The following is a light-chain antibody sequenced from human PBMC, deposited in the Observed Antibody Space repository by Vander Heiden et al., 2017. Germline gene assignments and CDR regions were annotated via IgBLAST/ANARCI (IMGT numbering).Light chain of an antibody. Sequence: QSALTQPASVSGSAGQSITIPCSGTSSDIGAYNYVSWFQQHPDKAPKLIIYDVSIRPSGVSNRFSGSKSGNTASLTISGLLPEDEADYFCSSYTSTSTLYVCGTGTKVT. CDR3: SSYTSTSTLYV. CDR2: DVS. J-gene: IGLJ1*01. V-gene: IGLV2-14*01. CDR1: SSDIGAYNY.